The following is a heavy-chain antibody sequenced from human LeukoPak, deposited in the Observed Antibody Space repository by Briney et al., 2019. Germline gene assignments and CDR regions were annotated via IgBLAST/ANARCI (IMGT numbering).Heavy chain of an antibody. CDR3: AREHSSSLDY. D-gene: IGHD6-13*01. CDR2: IYSGGST. CDR1: GFTVSSNY. V-gene: IGHV3-53*01. J-gene: IGHJ4*02. Sequence: PGGSLRLSCAASGFTVSSNYMSWVRQAPGKGLEWVSVIYSGGSTYYADSVEGRFTISRDNSKNTLYLQMNSLRAEDTAVYYCAREHSSSLDYWGQGTLVTVSS.